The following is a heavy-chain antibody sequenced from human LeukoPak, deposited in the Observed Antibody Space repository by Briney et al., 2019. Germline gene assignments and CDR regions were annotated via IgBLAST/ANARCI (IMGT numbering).Heavy chain of an antibody. CDR1: GYSFTSYW. V-gene: IGHV5-51*01. Sequence: GESLKISCKGSGYSFTSYWIGWVRQMPGKGLEWMGIIYPGDSDTRYSPSFQGQVTISADKSISTAYLQWSSLKASDTAMYYCARRRYSSSWYAYYCYYGMDVWGQGTTVTVSS. D-gene: IGHD6-13*01. CDR3: ARRRYSSSWYAYYCYYGMDV. CDR2: IYPGDSDT. J-gene: IGHJ6*02.